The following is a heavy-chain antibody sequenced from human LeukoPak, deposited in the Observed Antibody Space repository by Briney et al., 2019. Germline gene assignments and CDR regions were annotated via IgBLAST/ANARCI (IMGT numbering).Heavy chain of an antibody. CDR2: IYYSGST. J-gene: IGHJ5*02. D-gene: IGHD4-17*01. CDR3: ARATTVPNWFDP. Sequence: SETLSLTCTVSGGSISSYYWSWIRQPPGEGLEWIGYIYYSGSTNYNPSLKSRVTISVDTSKNQFSLKLSSVTAADTAVYYCARATTVPNWFDPWGQGTLVTVSS. CDR1: GGSISSYY. V-gene: IGHV4-59*01.